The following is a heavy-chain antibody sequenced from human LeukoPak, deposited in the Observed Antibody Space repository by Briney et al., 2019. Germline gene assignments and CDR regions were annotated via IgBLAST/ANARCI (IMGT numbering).Heavy chain of an antibody. CDR2: ISYDGSNK. D-gene: IGHD3-22*01. CDR3: ASPHYYDNPGITDWFDP. V-gene: IGHV3-30-3*01. J-gene: IGHJ5*02. Sequence: PGGSLRLSCAASGFTFSSYAMHWVRQAPGKGLEWVAVISYDGSNKYYADSAKGRFTISRDNSKNTLYLQMNSLRAEDTAVCYCASPHYYDNPGITDWFDPWGQGTLVTVSS. CDR1: GFTFSSYA.